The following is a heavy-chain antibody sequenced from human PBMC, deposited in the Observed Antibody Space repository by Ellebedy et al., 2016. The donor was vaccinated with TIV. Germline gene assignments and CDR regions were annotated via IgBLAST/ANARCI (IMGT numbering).Heavy chain of an antibody. D-gene: IGHD5-18*01. CDR3: ARDILVAAMVKSLTSVFDY. CDR2: ISGSGGST. V-gene: IGHV3-23*01. J-gene: IGHJ4*02. Sequence: GGSLRLSXAASGFTFSSYAMSWVRQAPGKGLEWVSAISGSGGSTYYADSVKGRFTISRDNSKNTLYLQMNSLRAEDTAVYYCARDILVAAMVKSLTSVFDYWGQGTLVTVSS. CDR1: GFTFSSYA.